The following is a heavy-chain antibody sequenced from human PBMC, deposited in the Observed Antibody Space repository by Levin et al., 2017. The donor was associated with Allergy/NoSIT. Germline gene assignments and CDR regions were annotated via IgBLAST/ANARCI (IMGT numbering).Heavy chain of an antibody. Sequence: SQTLSLTCAVYGGSFSNYYWSWIRQAPGKGLEWIGEINHSGSTNYNPSLKSRVTIAVDTSKNHFSLKLNPVTAADTAVFYCARGPPVDYYDRSGFYYPFDHWGQGTLVTVSS. J-gene: IGHJ4*02. D-gene: IGHD3-22*01. CDR1: GGSFSNYY. CDR2: INHSGST. V-gene: IGHV4-34*01. CDR3: ARGPPVDYYDRSGFYYPFDH.